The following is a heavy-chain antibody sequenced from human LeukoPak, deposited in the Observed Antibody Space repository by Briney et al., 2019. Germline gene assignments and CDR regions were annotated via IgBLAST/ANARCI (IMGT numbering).Heavy chain of an antibody. CDR2: INTNTGNP. CDR3: AKDMYTNSLSSFDY. V-gene: IGHV7-4-1*02. J-gene: IGHJ4*02. CDR1: GYTFSRYA. Sequence: ASVKVSCKASGYTFSRYAMNWVRQAPGQGLEWMGWINTNTGNPTYAQGVTGQFVFSVDTSVSTAYLQINSLKAADTAVYYCAKDMYTNSLSSFDYWGRGTLVTVSS. D-gene: IGHD6-6*01.